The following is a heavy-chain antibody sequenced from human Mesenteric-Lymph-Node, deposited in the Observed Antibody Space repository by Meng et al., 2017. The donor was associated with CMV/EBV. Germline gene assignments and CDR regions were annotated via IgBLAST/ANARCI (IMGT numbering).Heavy chain of an antibody. CDR1: GDSISSSSYY. Sequence: SETLSLTCTVSGDSISSSSYYWGWIRQPPGKGLEWIGSIYYSGSTYYNPSLKSRVTISVDTSKNQFSLKLTSVTAADTALYYCARQRDRYYYYDMDVWGQGTTVTVSS. V-gene: IGHV4-39*01. CDR2: IYYSGST. CDR3: ARQRDRYYYYDMDV. J-gene: IGHJ6*02.